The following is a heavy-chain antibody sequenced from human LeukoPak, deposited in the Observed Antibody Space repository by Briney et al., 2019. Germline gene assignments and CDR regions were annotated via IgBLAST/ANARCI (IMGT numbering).Heavy chain of an antibody. Sequence: GGSLRLSCAASGFTFYDYGMSWVRQAPGKGLEWVSGINWNGGSTCYADSVKGRFTISRDNAKNSLYLQMNSLRAEDTALYHCARSYDSSGHDAFDIWGQGTMVTVSS. J-gene: IGHJ3*02. D-gene: IGHD3-22*01. CDR3: ARSYDSSGHDAFDI. CDR2: INWNGGST. CDR1: GFTFYDYG. V-gene: IGHV3-20*01.